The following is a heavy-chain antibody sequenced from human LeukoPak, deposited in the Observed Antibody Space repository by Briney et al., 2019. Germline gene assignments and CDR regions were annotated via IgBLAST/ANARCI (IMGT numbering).Heavy chain of an antibody. CDR3: AKEIRGVRNYYDSSGPFDY. D-gene: IGHD3-22*01. J-gene: IGHJ4*02. Sequence: PGGSLRLSCAASGFTFSSYAMSWVRQAPGKGLEWVSAISGSGGSTYYADSVKGRFTISRDNSKNTLYLQMNSLRAEDTAVYYCAKEIRGVRNYYDSSGPFDYWGQGTLVTVSS. CDR1: GFTFSSYA. CDR2: ISGSGGST. V-gene: IGHV3-23*01.